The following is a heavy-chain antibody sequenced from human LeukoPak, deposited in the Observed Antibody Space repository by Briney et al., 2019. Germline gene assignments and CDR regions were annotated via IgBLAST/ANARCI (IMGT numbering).Heavy chain of an antibody. CDR3: AKSLVV. D-gene: IGHD2-15*01. J-gene: IGHJ4*02. V-gene: IGHV3-23*01. Sequence: ETLSLTCAVYGGSFSGYYWSWVRQAPGKGLEWVSAISGSGGSTYYADSVKGRFTISRDNSKNTLYLQMNSLRAEDTAVYYCAKSLVVWGQGTLVTVSS. CDR1: GGSFSGYY. CDR2: ISGSGGST.